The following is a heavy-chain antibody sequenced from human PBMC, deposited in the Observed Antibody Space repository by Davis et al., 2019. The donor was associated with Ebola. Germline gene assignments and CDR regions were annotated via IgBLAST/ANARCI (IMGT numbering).Heavy chain of an antibody. CDR1: GFTFSSYG. V-gene: IGHV3-30*03. Sequence: GESLKISCAASGFTFSSYGMHWVRQAPGKGLEWVAVISYDGSNKYYADSVKGRFTISRDNSKNTLYLQMNSLRGEDTAVYYCARAGELRAYFDYWGQGTLVTVSS. CDR3: ARAGELRAYFDY. CDR2: ISYDGSNK. J-gene: IGHJ4*02. D-gene: IGHD1-26*01.